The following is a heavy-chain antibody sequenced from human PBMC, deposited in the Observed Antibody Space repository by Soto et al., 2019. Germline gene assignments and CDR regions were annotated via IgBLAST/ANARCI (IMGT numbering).Heavy chain of an antibody. CDR1: GGTFSSYA. CDR2: IIPIFGTA. D-gene: IGHD6-6*01. V-gene: IGHV1-69*12. J-gene: IGHJ6*02. Sequence: QVQLVQSGAEVKKPGSSVKVSCQASGGTFSSYAISWVRQAPGQGLEWMGGIIPIFGTANNAQKFQGRVTITADESTSTAYMELSSLRSEDTAVYSCASQQLGPSYYYGMDVWGQGTTVTVSS. CDR3: ASQQLGPSYYYGMDV.